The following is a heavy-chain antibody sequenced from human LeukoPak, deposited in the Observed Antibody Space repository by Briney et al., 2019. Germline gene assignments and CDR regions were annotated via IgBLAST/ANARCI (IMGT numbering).Heavy chain of an antibody. J-gene: IGHJ2*01. D-gene: IGHD2-2*01. CDR2: IASDGSAQ. CDR1: GFTFSRHG. V-gene: IGHV3-30*03. Sequence: GGSLRLSCAASGFTFSRHGMHWVRQAPGKGLEWVTVIASDGSAQYYTDSVKGRFTTSRDNSKNMLYLQMDSLRTEDTAVYYCAREASVTNWYFDLWGRGALVSVSS. CDR3: AREASVTNWYFDL.